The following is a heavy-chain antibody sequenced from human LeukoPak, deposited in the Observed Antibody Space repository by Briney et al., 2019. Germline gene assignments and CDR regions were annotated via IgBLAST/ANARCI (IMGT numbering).Heavy chain of an antibody. D-gene: IGHD6-6*01. V-gene: IGHV3-48*01. CDR3: ARGGAARPDY. CDR1: GFTFSNYV. CDR2: ISSSSSSI. J-gene: IGHJ4*02. Sequence: GGSLRLSCAASGFTFSNYVMDWVRQAPGKGLEWISYISSSSSSIYYADSVKGRFTISRDNAKNSVFLQMNSLRAEDTAVYYCARGGAARPDYWGQGTLVTVSS.